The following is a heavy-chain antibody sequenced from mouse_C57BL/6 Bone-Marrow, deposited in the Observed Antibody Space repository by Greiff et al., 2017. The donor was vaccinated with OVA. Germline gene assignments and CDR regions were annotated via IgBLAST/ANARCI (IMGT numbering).Heavy chain of an antibody. CDR1: GYSITSGYY. J-gene: IGHJ4*01. CDR3: ARRIDYYAMDY. V-gene: IGHV3-6*01. CDR2: ISYDGSN. Sequence: DVKLQESGPGLVKPSQSLSLTCSVTGYSITSGYYWNWIRQFPGNKLEWMGYISYDGSNNYNPSFKNRISITRDTSKNQFFLKLNSVTNEDTATYYCARRIDYYAMDYWGQGTSVTVSS.